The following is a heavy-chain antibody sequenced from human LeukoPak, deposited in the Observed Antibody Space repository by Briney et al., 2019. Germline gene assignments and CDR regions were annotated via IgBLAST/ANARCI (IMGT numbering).Heavy chain of an antibody. Sequence: SETLSLTCTVSGGSVSSGSYYWSWIRQPPGKGLEWIGYIYYSGSTNYNPSLKSRVTISVDTSKNQFSLKLSSVTAADTAVYYCARGVTIFGVPYGMDVWGQGTTVTVSS. CDR3: ARGVTIFGVPYGMDV. V-gene: IGHV4-61*01. D-gene: IGHD3-3*01. J-gene: IGHJ6*02. CDR1: GGSVSSGSYY. CDR2: IYYSGST.